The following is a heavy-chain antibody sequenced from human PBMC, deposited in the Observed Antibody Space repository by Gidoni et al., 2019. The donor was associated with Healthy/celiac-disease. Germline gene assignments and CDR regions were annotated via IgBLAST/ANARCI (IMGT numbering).Heavy chain of an antibody. CDR1: GFTFSSNG. D-gene: IGHD3-10*01. J-gene: IGHJ4*02. V-gene: IGHV3-33*01. CDR2: IWYDGSNK. CDR3: ASDRRGFGELFSLLDY. Sequence: QVQLVESGGGVVQPGRSLRLSCTASGFTFSSNGLHWVRQAPGKWLEWVAVIWYDGSNKYYADSVKGRFTISRDNSKTTLYLQMSSVRAEDPAVYYCASDRRGFGELFSLLDYWGQGTLVTVSS.